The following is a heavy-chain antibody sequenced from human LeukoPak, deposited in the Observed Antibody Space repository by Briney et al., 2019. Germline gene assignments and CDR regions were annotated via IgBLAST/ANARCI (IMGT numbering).Heavy chain of an antibody. Sequence: ASVKVPCKAYGYTFTSYAMHWVRQAPGQRLEWMGWINAGNGNTKYSQKFQGRVTITRDTSASTAYMELSSLRSEDTAVYYCARDREQLVDFDYWGQGTLVTVSS. CDR2: INAGNGNT. CDR1: GYTFTSYA. J-gene: IGHJ4*02. D-gene: IGHD6-13*01. CDR3: ARDREQLVDFDY. V-gene: IGHV1-3*01.